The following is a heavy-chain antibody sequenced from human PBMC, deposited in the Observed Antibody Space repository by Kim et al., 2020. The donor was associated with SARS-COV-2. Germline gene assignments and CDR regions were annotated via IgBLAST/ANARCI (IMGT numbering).Heavy chain of an antibody. CDR3: ARENYGGNSPLDY. Sequence: YTPSLKSRVTISVDTSKNQFSLKLSSVTAADTAVYYCARENYGGNSPLDYWGQGTLVTVSS. D-gene: IGHD4-17*01. J-gene: IGHJ4*02. V-gene: IGHV4-31*02.